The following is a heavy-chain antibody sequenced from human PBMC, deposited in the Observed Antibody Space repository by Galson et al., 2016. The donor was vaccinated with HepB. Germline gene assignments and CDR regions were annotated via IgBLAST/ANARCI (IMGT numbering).Heavy chain of an antibody. Sequence: SLRLSCAASGFSFSSYTMHWVRQAPGKGLEWVSSISSSNSYIYYADSVKGRFTISRDNAKNTLYLQMNSLRVEDTAVYYCARGRLPTSYRGLAYWGQGTLVTVSS. CDR1: GFSFSSYT. J-gene: IGHJ4*02. CDR3: ARGRLPTSYRGLAY. V-gene: IGHV3-21*01. D-gene: IGHD2-15*01. CDR2: ISSSNSYI.